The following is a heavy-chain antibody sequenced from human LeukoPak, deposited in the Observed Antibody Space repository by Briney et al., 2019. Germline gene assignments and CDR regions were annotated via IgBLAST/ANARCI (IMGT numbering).Heavy chain of an antibody. Sequence: GESLKISCKGSGYSFNNYWIAWVRQMPGKGLEWMGIIYPGDSDTRYSPAFQGQVTISADRSISTAYLQWSSLKASDTAMYYCARLNTGDNDDGSRWFHPWGQGTLVTVSS. CDR1: GYSFNNYW. V-gene: IGHV5-51*01. J-gene: IGHJ5*02. CDR2: IYPGDSDT. CDR3: ARLNTGDNDDGSRWFHP. D-gene: IGHD3-16*01.